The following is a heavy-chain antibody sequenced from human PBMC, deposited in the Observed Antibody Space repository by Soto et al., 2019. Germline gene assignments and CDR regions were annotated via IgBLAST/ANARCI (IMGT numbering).Heavy chain of an antibody. D-gene: IGHD3-9*01. CDR1: GYSFTSYW. J-gene: IGHJ4*02. CDR3: ARHWNYDILTGHPDY. Sequence: GESLKISCKGSGYSFTSYWIGWVRQMPGKGLEWMGIMYPGDSDTRYSPSFQGQVTISADKSISTAYLQWSSLKASDTAMYYCARHWNYDILTGHPDYWGQGTLVTSPQ. V-gene: IGHV5-51*01. CDR2: MYPGDSDT.